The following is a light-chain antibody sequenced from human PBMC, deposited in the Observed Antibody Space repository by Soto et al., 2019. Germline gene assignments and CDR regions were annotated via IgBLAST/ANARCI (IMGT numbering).Light chain of an antibody. Sequence: SYELTQPPSVSLAPGKTARITCGGNNIGSKSVHWYQQKPGQAPVLVIYYDSDRPSGIPERFSGSNSGNTATLTISRVEAGDEADDYCQVWDSSSDHPVVFGGGTQLTVL. CDR3: QVWDSSSDHPVV. CDR1: NIGSKS. J-gene: IGLJ2*01. CDR2: YDS. V-gene: IGLV3-21*04.